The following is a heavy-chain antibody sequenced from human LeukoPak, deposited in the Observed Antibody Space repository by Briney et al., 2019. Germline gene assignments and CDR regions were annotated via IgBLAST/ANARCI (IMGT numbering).Heavy chain of an antibody. Sequence: PSETLSLTCTVSGGSISSYYWSWIRQPAGKGLEWIGRIYTSGSTNYNPSLKSRVTMSVDTSKNQFSLKLSSVTAADTAVYYCAGDGIVVVPAARFNWFDPWGQGTLVTVSS. CDR2: IYTSGST. J-gene: IGHJ5*02. D-gene: IGHD2-2*01. CDR3: AGDGIVVVPAARFNWFDP. CDR1: GGSISSYY. V-gene: IGHV4-4*07.